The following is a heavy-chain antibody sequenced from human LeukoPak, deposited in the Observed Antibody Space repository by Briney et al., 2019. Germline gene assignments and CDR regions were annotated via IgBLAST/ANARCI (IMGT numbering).Heavy chain of an antibody. V-gene: IGHV4-39*01. D-gene: IGHD1-1*01. CDR1: GGSISSSSYY. Sequence: SQTLSLTCTVSGGSISSSSYYWGWIGQPPGKGLEWVGSIYYSGSTYYNPSLKSRVTISVDTSKNQFSLNLSSVTAADTAVYHCARRTTNGDYFDYWGQGTLVTVSS. J-gene: IGHJ4*02. CDR3: ARRTTNGDYFDY. CDR2: IYYSGST.